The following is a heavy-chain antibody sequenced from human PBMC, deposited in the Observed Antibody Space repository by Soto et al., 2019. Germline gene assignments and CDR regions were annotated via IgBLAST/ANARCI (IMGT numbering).Heavy chain of an antibody. D-gene: IGHD3-22*01. Sequence: ASVKVSCKASGYTFTSYGISWVLQAPGQGLEWMGWISAYNGNTNYAQKLQGRVTMTTDTSTSTAYMELRSLRSDDTAVYYCASSVYYDSSGYPPSYYYYGMDVWGQGTTVTVSS. CDR2: ISAYNGNT. CDR3: ASSVYYDSSGYPPSYYYYGMDV. J-gene: IGHJ6*02. V-gene: IGHV1-18*01. CDR1: GYTFTSYG.